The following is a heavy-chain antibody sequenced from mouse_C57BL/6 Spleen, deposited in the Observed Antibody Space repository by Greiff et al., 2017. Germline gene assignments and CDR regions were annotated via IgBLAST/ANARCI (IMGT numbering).Heavy chain of an antibody. CDR1: GYTFTSYW. Sequence: QVQLQQPGAELVKPGASVKLSCKASGYTFTSYWMHWVKQRPGQGLEWIGMIHPNSGSTNYNEKIKSKATLTVDKSSSTAYMQLSSLTSEDSAVYYCAREGEVTTVVATDFDYWGQGTTLTVSS. J-gene: IGHJ2*01. CDR2: IHPNSGST. V-gene: IGHV1-64*01. D-gene: IGHD1-1*01. CDR3: AREGEVTTVVATDFDY.